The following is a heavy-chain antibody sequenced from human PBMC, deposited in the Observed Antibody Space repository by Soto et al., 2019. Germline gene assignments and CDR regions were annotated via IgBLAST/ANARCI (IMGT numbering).Heavy chain of an antibody. CDR2: ISSTTNYI. J-gene: IGHJ4*02. CDR1: GFTFTRYS. Sequence: PGGSLRLSCAASGFTFTRYSMNWVRQAPGKGLEWVSSISSTTNYIYYGDSMKGRFTISRDNAKNSRYLEMNSLRAEDTAVYHCARESEDLTSNFDYWGQGTLVTVSS. CDR3: ARESEDLTSNFDY. V-gene: IGHV3-21*06.